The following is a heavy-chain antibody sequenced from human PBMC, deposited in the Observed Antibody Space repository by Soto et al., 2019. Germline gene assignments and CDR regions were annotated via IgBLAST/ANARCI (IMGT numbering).Heavy chain of an antibody. D-gene: IGHD6-6*01. CDR1: GYTFTSYA. V-gene: IGHV1-3*01. Sequence: ASVTVSCKASGYTFTSYAVRLVRQAPGQRLEWMGWINAGNGNTKYSQKFQGRVTITRDTSASTAYMELSSLRSEDTAVYYCGRYIEYSSSSSWFDPWGQGTLVPVSP. CDR2: INAGNGNT. J-gene: IGHJ5*02. CDR3: GRYIEYSSSSSWFDP.